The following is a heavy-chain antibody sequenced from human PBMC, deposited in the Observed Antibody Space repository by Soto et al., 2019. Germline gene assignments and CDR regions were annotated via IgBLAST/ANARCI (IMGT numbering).Heavy chain of an antibody. CDR2: INPSGGST. CDR3: ARTLVSAGTDY. Sequence: ASVKVSCKASGYTFSSNSIHWVRQAPGQGLEWMGIINPSGGSTNFAQRFQGRVTMTRDTSTSTVYMELSSLTSEDTAVYYCARTLVSAGTDYWGQGTLVTVSS. J-gene: IGHJ4*02. D-gene: IGHD6-13*01. V-gene: IGHV1-46*03. CDR1: GYTFSSNS.